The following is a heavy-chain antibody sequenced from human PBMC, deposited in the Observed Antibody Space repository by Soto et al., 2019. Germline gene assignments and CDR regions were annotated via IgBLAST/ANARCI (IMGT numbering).Heavy chain of an antibody. CDR2: ISSSSSYT. CDR3: ARDRSGSYRGYYYYGMDV. J-gene: IGHJ6*02. CDR1: GFTFSDYY. D-gene: IGHD1-26*01. V-gene: IGHV3-11*06. Sequence: GGSLRLSCAASGFTFSDYYMSWIRQAPGKGLEWVSYISSSSSYTNYADSVKGRFTISRDNAKNSLYLQMNSLRAEDTAVYYCARDRSGSYRGYYYYGMDVWGQGTTVTVSS.